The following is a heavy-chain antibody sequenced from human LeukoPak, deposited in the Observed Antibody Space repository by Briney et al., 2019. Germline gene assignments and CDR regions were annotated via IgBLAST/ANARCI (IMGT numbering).Heavy chain of an antibody. CDR1: GYTFTSYG. CDR2: ISAYNGNT. J-gene: IGHJ6*02. D-gene: IGHD6-13*01. V-gene: IGHV1-18*01. Sequence: GASVKVSCKASGYTFTSYGISWVRQAPGQGLEWMGWISAYNGNTNYAQKFQGRVTMTRNTSISTAYMELSSLRSEDTAVYYCARAEDSSSWGASYYYYGMDVWGQGTTVTVSS. CDR3: ARAEDSSSWGASYYYYGMDV.